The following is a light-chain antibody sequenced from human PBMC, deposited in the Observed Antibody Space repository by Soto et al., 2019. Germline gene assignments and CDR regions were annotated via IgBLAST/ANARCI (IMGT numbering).Light chain of an antibody. CDR2: GAS. CDR1: QSVSSN. Sequence: EIVMTQSPATLSVSPGERATLSCRASQSVSSNLAWYQQKAGQAPRLLIYGASTRATGIPAKFSGSGSWTEFTLTISRLQYKDFAVYYCQQYNNWPPTFDQGTKLEIK. J-gene: IGKJ2*01. CDR3: QQYNNWPPT. V-gene: IGKV3-15*01.